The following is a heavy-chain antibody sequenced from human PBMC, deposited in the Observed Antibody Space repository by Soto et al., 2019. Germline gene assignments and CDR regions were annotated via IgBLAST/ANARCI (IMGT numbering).Heavy chain of an antibody. Sequence: QVQLLESGGGVGQPGTSLTLSCAASGFTFTQFAMHWVRQAPGQGLEWVAVISYDGKTEYYSESVEGRFTISRDDSKDTLYLQINSLKTDDTAIYYCARDSDPRMGRAGLTDDFDYWGQGTLVTVSS. CDR2: ISYDGKTE. CDR1: GFTFTQFA. CDR3: ARDSDPRMGRAGLTDDFDY. V-gene: IGHV3-30*04. D-gene: IGHD3-10*01. J-gene: IGHJ4*02.